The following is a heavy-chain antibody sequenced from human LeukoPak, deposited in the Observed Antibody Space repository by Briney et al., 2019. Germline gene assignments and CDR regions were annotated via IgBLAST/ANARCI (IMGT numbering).Heavy chain of an antibody. V-gene: IGHV4-39*07. CDR2: IYYSGST. CDR3: ARWLGSSGKFDP. Sequence: SETLSLTCTVSGGSISSSSYYWGWIRQPPGKGLEWIGSIYYSGSTFYNPSLKSRVTISVDTSKNQFSLKLSSVTAADTAVYYCARWLGSSGKFDPWGQGTLVTVSS. CDR1: GGSISSSSYY. J-gene: IGHJ5*02. D-gene: IGHD6-6*01.